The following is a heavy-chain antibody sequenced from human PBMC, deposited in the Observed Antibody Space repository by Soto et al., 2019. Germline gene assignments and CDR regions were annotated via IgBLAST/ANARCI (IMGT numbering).Heavy chain of an antibody. Sequence: SETPSLKCAVYDGSFSGYYWSWIRHPPGKGLEWIGEINHSGSTNYNPSLKSRVTISVDTSKNQFSLKLSSVTAADTAVYYCAREGYSSSSGDYYYYGMDVWGQGTTVT. D-gene: IGHD6-6*01. CDR2: INHSGST. CDR3: AREGYSSSSGDYYYYGMDV. J-gene: IGHJ6*02. CDR1: DGSFSGYY. V-gene: IGHV4-34*01.